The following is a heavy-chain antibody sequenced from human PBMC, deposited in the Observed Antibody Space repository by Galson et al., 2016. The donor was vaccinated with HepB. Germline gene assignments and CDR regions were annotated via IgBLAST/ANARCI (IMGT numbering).Heavy chain of an antibody. CDR1: SDTLSNNG. CDR3: SSRGGYDAFDI. Sequence: SVKVSCKASSDTLSNNGFSWVRQAPGQGLEWMGGVNTYTGDADYPQRFQDRVTMTTDTSTKKAYMELRSLRSDDTAVYYCSSRGGYDAFDIWGQGTMITVSS. D-gene: IGHD5-12*01. V-gene: IGHV1-18*01. J-gene: IGHJ3*02. CDR2: VNTYTGDA.